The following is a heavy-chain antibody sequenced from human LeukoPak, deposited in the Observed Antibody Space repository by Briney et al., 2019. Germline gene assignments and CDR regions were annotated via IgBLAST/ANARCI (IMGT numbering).Heavy chain of an antibody. J-gene: IGHJ4*02. CDR2: ISGSGGST. Sequence: GGSLRLSCAASGFTFSSYAMSWVRQAPGKGLEWVSAISGSGGSTYYADSVKGRFTISRDNSKNTLYLQMNSLRAEDTAVYYCAKVSLYYYDSSGPLDYWGQGTVVTVSS. V-gene: IGHV3-23*01. D-gene: IGHD3-22*01. CDR1: GFTFSSYA. CDR3: AKVSLYYYDSSGPLDY.